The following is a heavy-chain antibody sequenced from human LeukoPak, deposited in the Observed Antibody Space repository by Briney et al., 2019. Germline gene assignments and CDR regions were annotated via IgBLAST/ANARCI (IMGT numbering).Heavy chain of an antibody. CDR3: ARGLVTHVGLWNY. V-gene: IGHV4-34*01. CDR2: INHSGIT. D-gene: IGHD2-21*02. J-gene: IGHJ4*02. CDR1: GXSSSAFY. Sequence: SETLSLTCADNGXSSSAFYWSWIRQPPGKGLEWIGEINHSGITNYNPSLKSRVTISLDMSKNQFSLKLSSVTAADTAVYYCARGLVTHVGLWNYWGQGSLVTVSS.